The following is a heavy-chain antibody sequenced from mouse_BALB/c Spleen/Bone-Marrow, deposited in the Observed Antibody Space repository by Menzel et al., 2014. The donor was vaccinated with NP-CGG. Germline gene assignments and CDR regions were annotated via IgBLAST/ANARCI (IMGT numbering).Heavy chain of an antibody. CDR1: GFTFSCFG. Sequence: EVKLVESGGGLVQPGGSRKLSCAASGFTFSCFGMHWVRQAPEKGLEWVAYISSGSSPIFYADTVKGRFTISRDNPKNTLFLQMTSLRSEDTAMYYCTRGGNWEDFDYWGQGTTLTVSS. CDR3: TRGGNWEDFDY. V-gene: IGHV5-17*02. J-gene: IGHJ2*01. CDR2: ISSGSSPI. D-gene: IGHD4-1*01.